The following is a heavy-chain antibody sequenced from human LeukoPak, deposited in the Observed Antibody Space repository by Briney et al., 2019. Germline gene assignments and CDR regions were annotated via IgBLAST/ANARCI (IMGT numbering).Heavy chain of an antibody. V-gene: IGHV2-5*01. D-gene: IGHD3-22*01. CDR1: GFSLSTSGVG. CDR3: AHRGYYYDSSGYNWFDP. Sequence: SGPTLVNPTQTLTLTCTFSGFSLSTSGVGVGWIRQPPGKALEWLALIYWNDDKRYSPSLKSRLTITKDTSKNQVVLTMTNIDPVDTATYYCAHRGYYYDSSGYNWFDPWGQGTLVTVSS. J-gene: IGHJ5*02. CDR2: IYWNDDK.